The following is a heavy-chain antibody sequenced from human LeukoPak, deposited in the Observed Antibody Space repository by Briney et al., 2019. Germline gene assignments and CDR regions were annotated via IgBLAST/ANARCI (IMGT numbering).Heavy chain of an antibody. CDR2: IGGSGVTT. Sequence: GGSLRLSCVASGFTFTNNALTWVRQAPGKGLEWVSNIGGSGVTTNYANSVKGRFTISRDNSKNTLYLEMNSLRVDDTAIYYCAKCPSSVSRYGVRLDVWGQGTTVTVSS. V-gene: IGHV3-23*01. CDR3: AKCPSSVSRYGVRLDV. D-gene: IGHD3-16*02. CDR1: GFTFTNNA. J-gene: IGHJ6*02.